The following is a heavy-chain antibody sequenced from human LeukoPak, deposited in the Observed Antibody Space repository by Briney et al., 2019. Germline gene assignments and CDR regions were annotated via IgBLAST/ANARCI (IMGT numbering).Heavy chain of an antibody. Sequence: SVKVSCKASGGTFSSYAISWVRQAPGQGLEWMGGIVPIFGTANYAQRFQGRVTITTDESTSTAYMELSSLRSEDTAVYYCARDYYDSSGYYTYWGQGTLVTVSS. D-gene: IGHD3-22*01. CDR1: GGTFSSYA. CDR3: ARDYYDSSGYYTY. J-gene: IGHJ4*02. CDR2: IVPIFGTA. V-gene: IGHV1-69*05.